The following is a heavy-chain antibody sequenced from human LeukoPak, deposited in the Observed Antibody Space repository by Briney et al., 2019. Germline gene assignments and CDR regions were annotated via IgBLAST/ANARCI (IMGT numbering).Heavy chain of an antibody. D-gene: IGHD3-22*01. Sequence: PSETLSLTCAVSGGSISSGGYSWSWIRQPPGKGLEWIGYIYHSGSTYYNPSLKSRVTISVDTSKNQFSLKLSSVTAADTAVYYCARETYYYDSSGYQTIDYGMDVWGQGTTVTVSS. J-gene: IGHJ6*02. V-gene: IGHV4-30-2*01. CDR2: IYHSGST. CDR3: ARETYYYDSSGYQTIDYGMDV. CDR1: GGSISSGGYS.